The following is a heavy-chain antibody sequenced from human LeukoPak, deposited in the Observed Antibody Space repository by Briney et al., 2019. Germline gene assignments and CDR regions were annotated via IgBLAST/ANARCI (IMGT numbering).Heavy chain of an antibody. CDR3: ARLKYSSSWSGWFDP. V-gene: IGHV5-51*01. D-gene: IGHD6-13*01. CDR2: IYPGDSDT. CDR1: GYSFTSYW. Sequence: GESLKTSCKGSGYSFTSYWISWVRQMPGEGLEWMGIIYPGDSDTRYSPSFQGQVTISADKSISTAYLQWSSLKASDTAMYYCARLKYSSSWSGWFDPWGQGTLVTVSS. J-gene: IGHJ5*02.